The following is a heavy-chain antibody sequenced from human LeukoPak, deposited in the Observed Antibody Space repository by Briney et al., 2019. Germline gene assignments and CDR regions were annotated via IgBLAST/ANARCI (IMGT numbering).Heavy chain of an antibody. Sequence: MPSETLSLTCAVYGGSFSGYYWSWIRQPPGKGLEWIGEINHSGSTNYNPSLKSRVTISVDTSKNQFSLKLSSVTAADTAVYYCARGIAARHYYYYMDVWGKGTTVTVPS. CDR1: GGSFSGYY. D-gene: IGHD6-6*01. J-gene: IGHJ6*03. CDR3: ARGIAARHYYYYMDV. CDR2: INHSGST. V-gene: IGHV4-34*01.